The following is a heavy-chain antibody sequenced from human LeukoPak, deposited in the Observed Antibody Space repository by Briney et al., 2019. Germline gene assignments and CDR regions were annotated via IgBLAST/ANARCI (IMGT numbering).Heavy chain of an antibody. Sequence: GGSLRLSCAASGFTFSSYAMNWVRQAPGKGLEWVSSISDTDDSTYDADSVKGRFSISRDNSKNTLYLQMNSLRAEDTAMYYCARDPGAFPYFFDYWGQGTLVTVSS. J-gene: IGHJ4*02. CDR1: GFTFSSYA. CDR2: ISDTDDST. V-gene: IGHV3-23*01. D-gene: IGHD4/OR15-4a*01. CDR3: ARDPGAFPYFFDY.